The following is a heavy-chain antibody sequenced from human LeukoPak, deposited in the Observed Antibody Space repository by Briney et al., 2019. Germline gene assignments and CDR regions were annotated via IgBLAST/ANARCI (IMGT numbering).Heavy chain of an antibody. CDR2: VAESADTT. CDR3: AKDSFTVVRGVGSDDGFAV. V-gene: IGHV3-23*01. D-gene: IGHD3-10*01. Sequence: PGGSLRLSCAASGFTFATYGMSWVRQAPGKGLEWVSVVAESADTTHYADSVKGRFFISRDNSKNTVHLQMNSLRAEDTAVYYCAKDSFTVVRGVGSDDGFAVWGQGTMVTVSS. J-gene: IGHJ3*01. CDR1: GFTFATYG.